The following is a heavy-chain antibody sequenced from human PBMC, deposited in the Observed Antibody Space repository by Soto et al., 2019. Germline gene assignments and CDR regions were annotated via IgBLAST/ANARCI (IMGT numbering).Heavy chain of an antibody. CDR2: IYYSGST. CDR3: ARHRLVREKFGYYYMDV. J-gene: IGHJ6*03. V-gene: IGHV4-59*08. CDR1: GGSISSYY. Sequence: PSEALSVTCTVSGGSISSYYWSWIRQPPGKGLEWIGYIYYSGSTNYNPSLKSRVTISVDTSKNQFSLKLSSVTAADTAVYYCARHRLVREKFGYYYMDVWGKGTTVTVSS. D-gene: IGHD3-10*01.